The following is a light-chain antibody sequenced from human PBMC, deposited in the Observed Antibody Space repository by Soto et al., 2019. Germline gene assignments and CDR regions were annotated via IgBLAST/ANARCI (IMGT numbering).Light chain of an antibody. J-gene: IGKJ4*01. V-gene: IGKV1-5*01. Sequence: DIQMTQSPSTLSAFAGDRVTVTCRASQGISGQLAWYQQRPGKAPKLLITDASNLNAGVPSRFSGSGSGTEFTLTISSLQPDGIATYYCQHYNAYPLTLGGGTKVDIK. CDR1: QGISGQ. CDR2: DAS. CDR3: QHYNAYPLT.